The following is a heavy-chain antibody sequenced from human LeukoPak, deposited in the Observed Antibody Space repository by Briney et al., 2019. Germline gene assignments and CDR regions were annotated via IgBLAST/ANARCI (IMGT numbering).Heavy chain of an antibody. CDR1: GFTFSNAW. V-gene: IGHV3-23*01. D-gene: IGHD4-17*01. J-gene: IGHJ4*02. CDR3: AKPHGVGY. Sequence: GGSLRLSCAASGFTFSNAWMSWVRQAPGEGLGWVSIISGSGADTFYTDSVKGRFTISRDNSKNTLYLQMNSLRAEDTAVYYCAKPHGVGYLGQGTLVTVSS. CDR2: ISGSGADT.